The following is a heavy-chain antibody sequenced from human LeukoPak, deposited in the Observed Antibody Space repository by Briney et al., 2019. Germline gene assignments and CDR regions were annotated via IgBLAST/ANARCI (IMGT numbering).Heavy chain of an antibody. V-gene: IGHV1-18*01. Sequence: ASVKVSRKASGYTFTNYGINWVRQAPGQGLEWMGWISGYNGDINYAQRLQGRVTMTTDTSTSTAYMELRSLSSDDTAVYYCARVLSREGYFDYWGQGTLVTVSS. CDR2: ISGYNGDI. D-gene: IGHD5-24*01. J-gene: IGHJ4*02. CDR3: ARVLSREGYFDY. CDR1: GYTFTNYG.